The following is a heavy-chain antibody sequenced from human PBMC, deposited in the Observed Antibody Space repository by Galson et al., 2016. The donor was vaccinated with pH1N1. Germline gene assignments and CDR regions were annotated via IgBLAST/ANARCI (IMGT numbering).Heavy chain of an antibody. CDR1: GHTFTRYD. CDR3: ARSCSGGGCYPNYFYYAMDV. V-gene: IGHV1-8*01. D-gene: IGHD2-15*01. J-gene: IGHJ6*02. Sequence: SCKASGHTFTRYDINWVRQATGQGLEWMGWMNPNSGNTGYAQKFQGRITLTRNTSISTAYMELNSLRSEDTAVYYCARSCSGGGCYPNYFYYAMDVWGQGTTVTVSS. CDR2: MNPNSGNT.